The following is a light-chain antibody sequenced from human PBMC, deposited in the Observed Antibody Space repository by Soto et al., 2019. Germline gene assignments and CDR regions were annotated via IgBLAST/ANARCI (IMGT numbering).Light chain of an antibody. Sequence: EIILTQSPAILSLSPGESATLSCRASQSVNNYLYWYQQKPGQAPRLIISAASNRATGIPARFSGSGSETDFTLTITDLEPEDFAVYYCQQYNNWPPWTFGQGTKVDIK. CDR3: QQYNNWPPWT. V-gene: IGKV3-11*01. CDR1: QSVNNY. J-gene: IGKJ1*01. CDR2: AAS.